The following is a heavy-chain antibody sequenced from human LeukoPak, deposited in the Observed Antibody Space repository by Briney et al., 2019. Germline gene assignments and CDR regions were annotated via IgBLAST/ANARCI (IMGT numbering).Heavy chain of an antibody. CDR2: INPSDGST. J-gene: IGHJ5*02. Sequence: ASVKVSCKASGYTFTSFYMYWVRQAPGQGLEWMGIINPSDGSTTYAQKFQGRVTVTRDMSTSTVSMELYSLRSEDTAVYYCARDDTVTKLHWFDPWGQGTLVTVSS. CDR1: GYTFTSFY. D-gene: IGHD4-17*01. CDR3: ARDDTVTKLHWFDP. V-gene: IGHV1-46*01.